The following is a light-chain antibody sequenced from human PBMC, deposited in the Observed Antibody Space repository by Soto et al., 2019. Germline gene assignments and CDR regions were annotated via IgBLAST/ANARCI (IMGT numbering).Light chain of an antibody. V-gene: IGKV1-9*01. Sequence: IQLTQSPSSMFAFVGDSIPITCRASQGISRYLSWYQQKPGRAPKLLISAASTLQSGVPARFSGSGSGTDFTLSITSLQPEDFATYYCQQLNTYPVTFGGGTKVDIK. CDR1: QGISRY. J-gene: IGKJ4*01. CDR3: QQLNTYPVT. CDR2: AAS.